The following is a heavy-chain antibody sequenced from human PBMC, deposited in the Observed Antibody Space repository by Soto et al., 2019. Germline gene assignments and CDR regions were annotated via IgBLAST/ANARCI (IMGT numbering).Heavy chain of an antibody. Sequence: ASVKVSCKASGYTFTGYYMHWVRQAPGQGLEWMGWINPNSGGTNYAQKFQGRVTMTRDTSISTAYMELSRLRSDGTAVYYCAMLYYDSSGYYGWFDYWGQGTLVTVSS. V-gene: IGHV1-2*02. D-gene: IGHD3-22*01. CDR1: GYTFTGYY. CDR2: INPNSGGT. CDR3: AMLYYDSSGYYGWFDY. J-gene: IGHJ4*02.